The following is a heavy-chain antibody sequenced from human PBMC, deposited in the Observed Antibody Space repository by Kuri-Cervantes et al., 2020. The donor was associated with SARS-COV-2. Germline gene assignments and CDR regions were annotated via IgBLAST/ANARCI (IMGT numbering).Heavy chain of an antibody. CDR2: IRSKFFGETR. CDR3: SVLDFWSGYYNDY. D-gene: IGHD3-3*01. CDR1: GFTFGDYA. J-gene: IGHJ4*02. V-gene: IGHV3-49*04. Sequence: GGSLRLSCTASGFTFGDYAMSWVRQAPGRGLEWVGFIRSKFFGETRQYAASVRDRFTISRDDSKSIAYLQMNSLKTEDTAMYYCSVLDFWSGYYNDYWGQGTLVTVSS.